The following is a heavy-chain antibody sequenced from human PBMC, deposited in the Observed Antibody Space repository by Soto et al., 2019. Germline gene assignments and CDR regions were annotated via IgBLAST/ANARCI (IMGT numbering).Heavy chain of an antibody. CDR2: IIPILGIA. V-gene: IGHV1-69*02. Sequence: QVQLVQSGAEVKKPGSSVKVSCKASGGTFSSYTISWVRQAPGQGLEWMGRIIPILGIANSAQKFQGRVTITADKSTSTAYMELSSLRSEDTAVYYCARRGEQDAFDIWGQGTMVTVSS. CDR3: ARRGEQDAFDI. CDR1: GGTFSSYT. D-gene: IGHD3-16*01. J-gene: IGHJ3*02.